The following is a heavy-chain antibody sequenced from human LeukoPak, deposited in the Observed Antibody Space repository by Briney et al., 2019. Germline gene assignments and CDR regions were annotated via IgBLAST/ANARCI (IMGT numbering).Heavy chain of an antibody. D-gene: IGHD3/OR15-3a*01. CDR1: GGSISSSSYY. J-gene: IGHJ4*02. CDR3: ARYRYDFWSGYFGPD. CDR2: INHSGST. Sequence: NPSETLSLTCTVSGGSISSSSYYWGWIRQPPGKGLEWIGEINHSGSTNYNPSLKSRVTISVDTSKNQFSLKLSSVTAADTAVYYCARYRYDFWSGYFGPDWGQGTLVTVSS. V-gene: IGHV4-39*07.